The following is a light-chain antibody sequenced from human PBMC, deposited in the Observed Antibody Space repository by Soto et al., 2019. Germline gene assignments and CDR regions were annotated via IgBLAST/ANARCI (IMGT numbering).Light chain of an antibody. Sequence: EIVLTQSPATLSLSPGERATLSCRASQSVSSYLAWYQQKPGQAPRLLIYGASTRATGVPARFYGSGSGTEFTLTISSLQSEDFAVYYCQQYNDWPPWTFGQGTKV. CDR3: QQYNDWPPWT. J-gene: IGKJ1*01. CDR1: QSVSSY. V-gene: IGKV3-15*01. CDR2: GAS.